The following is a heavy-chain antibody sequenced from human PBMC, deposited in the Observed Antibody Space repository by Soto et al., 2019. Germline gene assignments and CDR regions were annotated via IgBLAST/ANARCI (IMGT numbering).Heavy chain of an antibody. D-gene: IGHD1-26*01. CDR3: ARLDNSGTSQSFDY. V-gene: IGHV4-59*08. J-gene: IGHJ4*02. Sequence: PSETLSLTCTFSGFNISGNYWTWIRQPPGKGLEWIGYIYYSGSTIYNPSLKSRVIISVDMSKSQFSLTLTSVTAADTAIYYCARLDNSGTSQSFDYWGPGVQVTVSS. CDR2: IYYSGST. CDR1: GFNISGNY.